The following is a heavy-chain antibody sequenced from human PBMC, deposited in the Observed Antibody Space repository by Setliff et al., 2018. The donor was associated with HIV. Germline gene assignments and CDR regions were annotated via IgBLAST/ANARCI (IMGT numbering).Heavy chain of an antibody. Sequence: SETLSLTCAVSGGSIISNHCWSWIRQHPGKGLEWIGYIYYSGSTYYNPSLKSRVTISVDTSKNQFSLRLSSVTAADTAVYYCARVALGDYEVYWGQGTLVTVSS. D-gene: IGHD4-17*01. J-gene: IGHJ4*02. CDR1: GGSIISNHC. V-gene: IGHV4-31*11. CDR2: IYYSGST. CDR3: ARVALGDYEVY.